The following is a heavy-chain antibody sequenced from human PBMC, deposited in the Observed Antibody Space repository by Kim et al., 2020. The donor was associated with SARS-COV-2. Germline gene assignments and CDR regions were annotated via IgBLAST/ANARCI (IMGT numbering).Heavy chain of an antibody. D-gene: IGHD3-10*01. J-gene: IGHJ5*02. CDR1: GDSIRSSGYY. Sequence: SETLSLTCSVSGDSIRSSGYYWGWIRQPPGKGLEWIGSMYYSGSTYYNPSLKSRVTISVDTSTNQFSLKLSSVIATDTTVYYCARRGDALLWFGEYFGPWGQGTLVTVSS. V-gene: IGHV4-39*01. CDR3: ARRGDALLWFGEYFGP. CDR2: MYYSGST.